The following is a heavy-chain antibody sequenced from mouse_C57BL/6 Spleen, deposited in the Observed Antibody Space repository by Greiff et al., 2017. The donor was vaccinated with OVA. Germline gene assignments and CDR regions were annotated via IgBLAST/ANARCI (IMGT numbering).Heavy chain of an antibody. J-gene: IGHJ2*01. D-gene: IGHD1-1*01. CDR2: IYPGSGST. CDR3: ARGEDYGTGFDY. V-gene: IGHV1-55*01. CDR1: GYTFTSYW. Sequence: QVHVKQPGAELVKPGASVKMSCKASGYTFTSYWITWVKQRPGQGLEWIGDIYPGSGSTNYNEKFKSKATLTVDTSSSTAYMQLSSLTSEDSAVYYCARGEDYGTGFDYWGQGTTLTVSS.